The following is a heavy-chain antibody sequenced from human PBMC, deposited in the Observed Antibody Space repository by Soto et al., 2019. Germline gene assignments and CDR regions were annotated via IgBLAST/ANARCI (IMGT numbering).Heavy chain of an antibody. Sequence: PSETLSLPCTVSGGSIRTSSYYWGLIRQPAGMGLDWIGSIYYSGSPYYYPSLKSRVTISVDTSMNQFSLKLSSVTAADTAVYYCACIFSGGYGYGFYYYGMDVWGQGTTVT. CDR2: IYYSGSP. CDR1: GGSIRTSSYY. CDR3: ACIFSGGYGYGFYYYGMDV. V-gene: IGHV4-39*01. D-gene: IGHD5-18*01. J-gene: IGHJ6*02.